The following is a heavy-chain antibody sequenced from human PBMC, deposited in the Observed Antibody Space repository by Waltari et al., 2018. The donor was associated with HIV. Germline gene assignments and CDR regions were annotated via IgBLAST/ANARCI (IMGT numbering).Heavy chain of an antibody. CDR2: ISYSGTT. V-gene: IGHV4-39*01. CDR3: VRHWVYGSVPSAIRTFDN. CDR1: GDSISDTPFY. J-gene: IGHJ4*01. D-gene: IGHD3-10*01. Sequence: QLQMQESGPGLVKPSETLSLTCSVSGDSISDTPFYWGWIRQPPGKGLEWIGSISYSGTTYSKASLSSRVIVSVDTPKSQFSLHLRSVTAADTAVYYCVRHWVYGSVPSAIRTFDNWGHGTLVTVSS.